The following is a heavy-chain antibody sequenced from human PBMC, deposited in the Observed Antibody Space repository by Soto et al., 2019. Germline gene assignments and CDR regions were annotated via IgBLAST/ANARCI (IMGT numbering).Heavy chain of an antibody. J-gene: IGHJ6*02. CDR3: ARDSSSWDYGMDV. CDR1: CGPFSGYY. Sequence: PSQTLSLTCAVYCGPFSGYYWSWIRQPPGKGLEWIGEINHSGSTNYNPSLKSRVTISVDTSKNQFSLKLSSVTAADTVVYYCARDSSSWDYGMDVWGQGTTVTVSS. D-gene: IGHD6-13*01. CDR2: INHSGST. V-gene: IGHV4-34*01.